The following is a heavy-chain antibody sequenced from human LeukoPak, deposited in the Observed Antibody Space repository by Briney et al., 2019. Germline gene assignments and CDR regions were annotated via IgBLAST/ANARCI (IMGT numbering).Heavy chain of an antibody. Sequence: QPGGSLRLSCAASGFTFSSYWMSWVRQAPGKGLEWVANIKQDGSEKYYVDSVKGRFTISRDNAKNSLYLQMNSLRAEDTAVYYCARESRVGSSWYDYYFDYWGQGTLVTVSS. V-gene: IGHV3-7*01. J-gene: IGHJ4*02. CDR3: ARESRVGSSWYDYYFDY. CDR1: GFTFSSYW. CDR2: IKQDGSEK. D-gene: IGHD6-13*01.